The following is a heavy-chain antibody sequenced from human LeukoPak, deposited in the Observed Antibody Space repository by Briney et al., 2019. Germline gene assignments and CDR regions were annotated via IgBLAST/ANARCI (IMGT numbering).Heavy chain of an antibody. J-gene: IGHJ4*02. CDR1: GFTISSYA. CDR3: ASGTAVVVAATPSPDY. D-gene: IGHD2-15*01. CDR2: ISYDGSNK. V-gene: IGHV3-30*04. Sequence: PGGSLRLSCAASGFTISSYAMHWVRQAPGKGLEWVAVISYDGSNKYYADSVKGRFTISRDNSKNTLYLQMNSLRAEDTAVYYCASGTAVVVAATPSPDYWGQGTLVTVSS.